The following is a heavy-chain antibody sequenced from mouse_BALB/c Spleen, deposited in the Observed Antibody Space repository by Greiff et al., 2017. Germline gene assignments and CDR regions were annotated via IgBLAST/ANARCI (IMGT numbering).Heavy chain of an antibody. CDR2: INPGSGGT. CDR3: ARGNDYEWFAY. V-gene: IGHV1-54*01. Sequence: VQLQQSGAELVRPGTSVKVSRKASGYAFTNYLIEWVKQRPGQGLEWIGVINPGSGGTNYNEKFKGKATLTADKSSSTAYMQLSSLTSDDSAVYFCARGNDYEWFAYWGQGTLVTVSA. D-gene: IGHD2-4*01. CDR1: GYAFTNYL. J-gene: IGHJ3*01.